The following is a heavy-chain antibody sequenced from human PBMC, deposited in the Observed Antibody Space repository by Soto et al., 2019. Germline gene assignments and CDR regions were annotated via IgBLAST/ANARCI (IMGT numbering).Heavy chain of an antibody. D-gene: IGHD3-10*01. CDR3: ASSYGSGYRAFDY. J-gene: IGHJ4*02. Sequence: QVQLVQSGAEVKRPGSSVKVSCKASGDTFTFYSINWVRQAPGLGLEWMGRINPILSMSNYAQRFQGRVTMTXDXSTITAYMELSSLRSEDTAIYYCASSYGSGYRAFDYWGQGALVTVSS. CDR2: INPILSMS. CDR1: GDTFTFYS. V-gene: IGHV1-69*02.